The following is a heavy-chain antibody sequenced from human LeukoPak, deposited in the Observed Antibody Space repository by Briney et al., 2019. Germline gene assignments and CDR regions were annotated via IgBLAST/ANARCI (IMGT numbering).Heavy chain of an antibody. J-gene: IGHJ4*02. CDR2: INQDGSEK. V-gene: IGHV3-7*01. CDR3: ARLRYTYGKNFDY. D-gene: IGHD5-18*01. CDR1: GFTFRAYW. Sequence: PGGSLGLSCAASGFTFRAYWMSWVRQAPGKGLEWVANINQDGSEKDYVDSVKGRFTISRDNARNSLYLQMNTLRAEDTAVYFCARLRYTYGKNFDYWGQGALVTVSS.